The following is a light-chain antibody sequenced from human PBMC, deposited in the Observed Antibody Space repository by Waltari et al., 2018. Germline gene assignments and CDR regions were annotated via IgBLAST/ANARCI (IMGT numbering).Light chain of an antibody. Sequence: IVMTKSPLSPSDTPGEPASISCNPSQSLLHSSGNTFLDWYLHKPGQSPQLLIYLVSKRASGVPDRFSGSGSGTDFTLKISRVEAEDVGVYFCMQARQTPWTFGQGTKVEIK. V-gene: IGKV2-28*01. CDR3: MQARQTPWT. CDR1: QSLLHSSGNTF. CDR2: LVS. J-gene: IGKJ1*01.